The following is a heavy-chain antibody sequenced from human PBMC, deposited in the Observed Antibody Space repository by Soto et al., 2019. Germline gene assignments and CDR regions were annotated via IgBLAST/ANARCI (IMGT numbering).Heavy chain of an antibody. CDR2: IIPILGIA. J-gene: IGHJ6*03. Sequence: ASVKVSCKASGGTFSSYTISWVRQAPGQGLEWMGRIIPILGIANYAQKFQGRVTITADKSTSTAYMELSRLRSEDTAVYYCARDGLASGTGMDEWGKGTTVTVA. D-gene: IGHD3-10*01. CDR3: ARDGLASGTGMDE. CDR1: GGTFSSYT. V-gene: IGHV1-69*04.